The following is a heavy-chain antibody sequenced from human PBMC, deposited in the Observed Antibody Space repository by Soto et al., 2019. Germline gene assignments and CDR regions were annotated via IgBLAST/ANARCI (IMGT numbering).Heavy chain of an antibody. J-gene: IGHJ6*02. V-gene: IGHV3-33*01. CDR2: IWNDGSNK. D-gene: IGHD5-12*01. Sequence: QTGGSLRLSCAASGFTFRDHAMHWVRQAPGKGREWLAIIWNDGSNKFYAGSVQGRFTISRDNSKNTVYLQMNTLSAEDTAVYYCARALFPDVDIYAMDVWGQGTTVTGSS. CDR3: ARALFPDVDIYAMDV. CDR1: GFTFRDHA.